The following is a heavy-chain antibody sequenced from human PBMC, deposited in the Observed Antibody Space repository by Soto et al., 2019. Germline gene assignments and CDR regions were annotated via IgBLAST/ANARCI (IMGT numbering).Heavy chain of an antibody. CDR2: INAGNVNT. Sequence: QVQLVQSGAEEKKPGASVKVSCKASGYTFTSYAMHWVRQAPGQRLEWMGWINAGNVNTKYSQKFQGRVTITRDTSASTAYMELSSLRSEDTAVYYCASSPGIAVADYWGQGTLVSVSS. CDR3: ASSPGIAVADY. D-gene: IGHD6-19*01. CDR1: GYTFTSYA. V-gene: IGHV1-3*05. J-gene: IGHJ4*02.